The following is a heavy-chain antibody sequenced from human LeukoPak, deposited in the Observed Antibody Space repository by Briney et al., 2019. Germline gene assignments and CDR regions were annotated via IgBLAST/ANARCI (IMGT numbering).Heavy chain of an antibody. CDR2: ISWNSGSI. J-gene: IGHJ4*02. D-gene: IGHD3-3*01. CDR3: AKGDYDFWSGDY. Sequence: GGFLRLSCAASGFTFDDYAMHWVRQAPGKGLEWVSGISWNSGSIGYADSVKGRFTTSRDNAKNSLYLQMNSLRAEDTALYYCAKGDYDFWSGDYWGQGTLVTVSS. CDR1: GFTFDDYA. V-gene: IGHV3-9*01.